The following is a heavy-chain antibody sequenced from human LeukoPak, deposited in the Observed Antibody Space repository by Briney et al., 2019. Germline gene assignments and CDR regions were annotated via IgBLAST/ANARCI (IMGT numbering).Heavy chain of an antibody. CDR3: ARDHLMYSSGWYTFDY. CDR1: GFAFGSYG. CDR2: ISYDGRSK. J-gene: IGHJ4*02. Sequence: GRSLRLSCAASGFAFGSYGMHWVRQTPDKGLEWVAMISYDGRSKYYTDSVTGRFSISRDDSKNTVYLQMNSLRAEDTAVYYCARDHLMYSSGWYTFDYWGQGTLVTVSS. V-gene: IGHV3-30*03. D-gene: IGHD6-19*01.